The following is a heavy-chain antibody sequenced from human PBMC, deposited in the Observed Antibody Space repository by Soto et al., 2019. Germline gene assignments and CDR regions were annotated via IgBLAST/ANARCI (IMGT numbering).Heavy chain of an antibody. CDR3: AGRCDGTNCLAHFDY. CDR2: IIPIFGTP. J-gene: IGHJ4*02. V-gene: IGHV1-69*06. D-gene: IGHD2-2*01. Sequence: SVKVSCKASGGTFNNYVINWVRQAPGQGLEWMAGIIPIFGTPNYAQKFQGRVTITADKSTSTAYMELNSLRSEDTAVYYCAGRCDGTNCLAHFDYWGQGTLVT. CDR1: GGTFNNYV.